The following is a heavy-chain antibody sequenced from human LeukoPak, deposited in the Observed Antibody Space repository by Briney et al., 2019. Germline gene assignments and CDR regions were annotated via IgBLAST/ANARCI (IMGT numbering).Heavy chain of an antibody. J-gene: IGHJ4*02. V-gene: IGHV3-23*01. Sequence: PGGSLRLSCAASGFTFSSYAMSWVRQAPGKGLEWVSAISGSGGSTYYADSVKGRFTISRDNSKNTLYLQMNSLRAEDTAVYYCAKDHSSGWRDFYYFDYWGQGTLVTVSS. CDR3: AKDHSSGWRDFYYFDY. CDR2: ISGSGGST. CDR1: GFTFSSYA. D-gene: IGHD6-19*01.